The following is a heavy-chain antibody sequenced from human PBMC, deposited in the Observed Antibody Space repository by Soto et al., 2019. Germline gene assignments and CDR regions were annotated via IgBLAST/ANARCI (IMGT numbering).Heavy chain of an antibody. CDR3: AKDSGPYYYYGMDV. CDR1: VFTFSNYA. D-gene: IGHD3-10*01. J-gene: IGHJ6*02. Sequence: GGSLRLSCAASVFTFSNYAINWVRQAPGKGLEWVSFISGSGDSTYYADSVKGRFTISRDNSKNTLYLQMSSLRAEDTAVYYCAKDSGPYYYYGMDVWGQGTTVTVSS. V-gene: IGHV3-23*01. CDR2: ISGSGDST.